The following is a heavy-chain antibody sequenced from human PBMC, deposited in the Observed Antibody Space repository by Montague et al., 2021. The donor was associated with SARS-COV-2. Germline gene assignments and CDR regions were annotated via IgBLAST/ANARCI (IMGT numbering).Heavy chain of an antibody. J-gene: IGHJ6*02. V-gene: IGHV4-59*12. Sequence: SETLSLTCTVSGDSINTYYWNWIRQPPGKGLEWLGSIFYTGSTNYNPSLKSRVTISLDTSKNQFFLKVTSVTAADTAVYYFARQAAGSYFYYGVDVWGQGTTVTVSS. CDR2: IFYTGST. D-gene: IGHD6-13*01. CDR1: GDSINTYY. CDR3: ARQAAGSYFYYGVDV.